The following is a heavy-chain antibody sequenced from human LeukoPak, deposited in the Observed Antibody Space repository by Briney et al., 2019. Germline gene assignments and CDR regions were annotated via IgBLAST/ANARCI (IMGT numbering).Heavy chain of an antibody. CDR2: INPSGGST. CDR1: GYTFTSYY. D-gene: IGHD3-3*01. J-gene: IGHJ5*02. V-gene: IGHV1-46*01. Sequence: ASVKVSCKASGYTFTSYYMHWVRQAPGQGLEWMGIINPSGGSTSYAQKFQGRVTMTRDMSTSTVYMELSSLKSEDTAVYYCARAFTDYGFWSGYYSYNWFDPWGQGTLVTVSS. CDR3: ARAFTDYGFWSGYYSYNWFDP.